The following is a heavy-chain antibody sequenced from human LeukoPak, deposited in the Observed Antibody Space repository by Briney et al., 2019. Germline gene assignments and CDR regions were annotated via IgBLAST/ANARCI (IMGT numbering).Heavy chain of an antibody. V-gene: IGHV4-59*01. D-gene: IGHD3-10*01. J-gene: IGHJ4*02. Sequence: SETLSLTCTVSSGSINNYYWSWIRQPPGKGLEWIGYIYYSGSTNYNPSLKSRVTISLDTSKNQFSLKLSSVTAADTAVYYCARAVGGDGSGSLWGPGTLVTVSS. CDR3: ARAVGGDGSGSL. CDR2: IYYSGST. CDR1: SGSINNYY.